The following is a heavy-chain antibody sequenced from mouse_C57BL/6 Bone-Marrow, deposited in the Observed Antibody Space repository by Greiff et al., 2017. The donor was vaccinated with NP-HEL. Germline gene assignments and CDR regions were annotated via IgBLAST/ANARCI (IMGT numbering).Heavy chain of an antibody. V-gene: IGHV5-4*01. Sequence: EVQLVESGGGLVKPGGSLKLSCAASGFTFSSYAMSWVRQTPEKRLEWVATISDGGSYTYYPDNVKGRFTISRDNAKNNLYLQMSHLKSEDTAMYYCARDSLHYYGSRVFAYWGQGTLVTVSA. CDR1: GFTFSSYA. CDR3: ARDSLHYYGSRVFAY. CDR2: ISDGGSYT. D-gene: IGHD1-1*01. J-gene: IGHJ3*01.